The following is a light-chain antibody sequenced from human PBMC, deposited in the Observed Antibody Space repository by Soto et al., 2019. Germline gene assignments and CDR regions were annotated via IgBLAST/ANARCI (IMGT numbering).Light chain of an antibody. CDR2: AAS. CDR1: QGISTY. J-gene: IGKJ1*01. Sequence: DIQMTQSPSSLSASVGDRLTITYRASQGISTYLNWYQQKPGKAPKLLIYAASTLKSGVPSRFSGSASETDFTLTISSLQPEDFATYSCQQNYSAAWTFGQGTKVDIK. CDR3: QQNYSAAWT. V-gene: IGKV1-39*01.